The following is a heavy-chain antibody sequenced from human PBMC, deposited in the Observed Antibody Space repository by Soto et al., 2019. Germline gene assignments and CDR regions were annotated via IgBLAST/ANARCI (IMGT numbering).Heavy chain of an antibody. J-gene: IGHJ5*02. CDR1: GFTFSSYA. CDR3: ARGRITIFGVVSP. D-gene: IGHD3-3*01. CDR2: ISGSGGST. Sequence: EVQLLESGGGLVQPGGSLRLSCAASGFTFSSYAMSWVRQAPGKGLDWVSNISGSGGSTYYADSVKGRFTISRDNSKNTLHLQMNSLRVEDTAVYYCARGRITIFGVVSPWGQGTLVTVSS. V-gene: IGHV3-23*01.